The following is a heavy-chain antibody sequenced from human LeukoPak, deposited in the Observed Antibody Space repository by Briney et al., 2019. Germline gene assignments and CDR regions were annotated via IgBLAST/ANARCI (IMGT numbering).Heavy chain of an antibody. CDR3: AREGPKDYFDWLSHFDY. Sequence: GGSLRLSCAASGFTFSSYGMHWVRQAPGKGLEWVAVIWYDGSNKYYADSVKGRFTISRDNSKNTLYLQMNSLRAEDTAVYYCAREGPKDYFDWLSHFDYWGQGTLVTVSS. CDR1: GFTFSSYG. D-gene: IGHD3-9*01. J-gene: IGHJ4*02. V-gene: IGHV3-33*01. CDR2: IWYDGSNK.